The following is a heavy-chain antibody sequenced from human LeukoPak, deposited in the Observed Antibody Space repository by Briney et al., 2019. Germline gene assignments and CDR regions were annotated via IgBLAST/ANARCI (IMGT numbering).Heavy chain of an antibody. V-gene: IGHV3-21*01. CDR2: ISSGSIEI. Sequence: GGSLRLSCAASEFTFSSYRMDWVRQAPGKELEWVASISSGSIEIYYADAVKGRFTISRDNAKNSLYLQMSSLRGEDTAVYYCARGGYSHYDYWGPGTLVTVSS. CDR3: ARGGYSHYDY. D-gene: IGHD6-13*01. CDR1: EFTFSSYR. J-gene: IGHJ4*02.